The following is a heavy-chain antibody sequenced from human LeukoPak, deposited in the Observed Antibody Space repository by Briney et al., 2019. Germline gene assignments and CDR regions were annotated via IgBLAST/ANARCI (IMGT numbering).Heavy chain of an antibody. CDR2: ISYDGVDK. D-gene: IGHD1-26*01. Sequence: GGSLRLSCAASAFPFCDYGMHGVRQAPGKGLEWVAVISYDGVDKYYADSVKGRFTIYRDNSKNTLYLQMNSLRPDDTAVYYCAKDRWELPQYFFDYWGQGTLVTVSS. CDR3: AKDRWELPQYFFDY. J-gene: IGHJ4*02. CDR1: AFPFCDYG. V-gene: IGHV3-30*18.